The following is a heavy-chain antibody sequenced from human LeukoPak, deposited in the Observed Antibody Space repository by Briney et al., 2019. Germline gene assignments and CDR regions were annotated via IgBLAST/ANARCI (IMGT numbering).Heavy chain of an antibody. CDR1: DGFISSYY. J-gene: IGHJ5*02. Sequence: SESLSLTCTVSDGFISSYYWSWIRQPPGKGPVWIGYIYYSGSTNYDPSLKSRVTISVDTSKNQCSLKLSSVTAADTAVYYCARHGGGYDILPGYFYWFDPWGQGTLVTVSS. V-gene: IGHV4-59*08. D-gene: IGHD3-9*01. CDR3: ARHGGGYDILPGYFYWFDP. CDR2: IYYSGST.